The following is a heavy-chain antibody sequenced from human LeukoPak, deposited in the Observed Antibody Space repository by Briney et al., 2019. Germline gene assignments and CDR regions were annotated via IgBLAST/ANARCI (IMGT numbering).Heavy chain of an antibody. CDR2: IYYSGST. CDR1: GGSISSSSNY. CDR3: AREYYFDSTGYLY. J-gene: IGHJ4*02. D-gene: IGHD3-22*01. Sequence: SETLSLTCTVSGGSISSSSNYWGWIRQPPGKGLEWIGSIYYSGSTYYNPSLKSRVTISVDTSKNHFSVKLSSVTAADTAVYYCAREYYFDSTGYLYWGQGTLVTVSS. V-gene: IGHV4-39*02.